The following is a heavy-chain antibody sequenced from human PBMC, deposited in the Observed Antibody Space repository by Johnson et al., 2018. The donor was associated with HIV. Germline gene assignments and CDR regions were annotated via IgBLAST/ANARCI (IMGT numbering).Heavy chain of an antibody. CDR3: AKDAYCSGGRCYGFGAFDI. CDR2: IIGSGGST. V-gene: IGHV3-23*01. J-gene: IGHJ3*02. Sequence: GLVQPGGSLSLSCAASGFTFSSYAMSWVRQAPGKGLEWVSTIIGSGGSTYYAESVKGRFTISRDNSKNTVYLQMNSLRAEDTAVFYCAKDAYCSGGRCYGFGAFDIWGQGTMVTVSS. D-gene: IGHD2-15*01. CDR1: GFTFSSYA.